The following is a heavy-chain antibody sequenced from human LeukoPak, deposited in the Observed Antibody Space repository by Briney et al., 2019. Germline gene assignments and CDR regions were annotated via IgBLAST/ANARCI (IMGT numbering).Heavy chain of an antibody. Sequence: GGTLRLSCAASGFTFSSYGMSWVRQAPGKGLEWVSAISGSGGSTFYADSVKGRFSISRDNSKNTLYLQMNSLRADDTAVYYCAKDATNYYDSSGYDGFDSWGQGTLVTVSS. CDR1: GFTFSSYG. CDR2: ISGSGGST. J-gene: IGHJ4*02. V-gene: IGHV3-23*01. CDR3: AKDATNYYDSSGYDGFDS. D-gene: IGHD3-22*01.